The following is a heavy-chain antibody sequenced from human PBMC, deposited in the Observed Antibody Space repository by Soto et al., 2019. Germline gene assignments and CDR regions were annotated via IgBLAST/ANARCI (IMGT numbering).Heavy chain of an antibody. CDR3: ARSSQSTVTTCDY. Sequence: ASETLSLTCSVSGGSISRGGYYWSWIRQHPGKGLEWIGYIYYSGSTYYNPSLKSRVTISVDTSKNQFSLKLSSVTAADTAVYYCARSSQSTVTTCDYWGQGTLVTVSS. CDR2: IYYSGST. V-gene: IGHV4-31*03. CDR1: GGSISRGGYY. D-gene: IGHD4-17*01. J-gene: IGHJ4*02.